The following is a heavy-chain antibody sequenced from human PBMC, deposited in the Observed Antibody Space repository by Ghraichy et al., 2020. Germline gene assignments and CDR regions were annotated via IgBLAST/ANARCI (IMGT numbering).Heavy chain of an antibody. CDR1: GGSVSSGSYY. CDR3: ARDSSDSSGYYYGTFDP. J-gene: IGHJ5*02. Sequence: SETLSLTCTVSGGSVSSGSYYWSWIRQPPGKGLEWIGYIYYSGSTNYNPSLKSRVTISVDTSKNQFSLKLSTVTAASTAVYYCARDSSDSSGYYYGTFDPWGQGTLVTVSS. CDR2: IYYSGST. V-gene: IGHV4-61*01. D-gene: IGHD3-22*01.